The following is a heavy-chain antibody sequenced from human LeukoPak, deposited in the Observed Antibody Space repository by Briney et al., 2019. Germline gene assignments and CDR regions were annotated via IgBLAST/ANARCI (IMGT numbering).Heavy chain of an antibody. CDR1: GGSFSGYF. V-gene: IGHV4-34*01. J-gene: IGHJ4*02. Sequence: SETLSLTCAVYGGSFSGYFWTWFRQPPGKGLEWIGEINPSGTTKYHPSLKSRVTISGDTSKNQISLELSAVTAADTAVYYCARGDSGSFSQFDCWGQGTLVTVSS. D-gene: IGHD1-26*01. CDR3: ARGDSGSFSQFDC. CDR2: INPSGTT.